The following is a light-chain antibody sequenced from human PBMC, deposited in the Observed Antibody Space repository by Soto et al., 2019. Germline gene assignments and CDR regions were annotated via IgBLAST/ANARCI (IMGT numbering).Light chain of an antibody. V-gene: IGLV2-14*01. CDR2: EVS. J-gene: IGLJ3*02. CDR3: SSYTSSGTLV. CDR1: SSDVGIYNY. Sequence: QSVLTQPASVSGFPGQSITISCTGTSSDVGIYNYVSWYQQHPGKAPKLMIYEVSNRPSGVSNRFSGSKSGNTASLTISGLQAEDEADYYCSSYTSSGTLVFGGGTKLTVL.